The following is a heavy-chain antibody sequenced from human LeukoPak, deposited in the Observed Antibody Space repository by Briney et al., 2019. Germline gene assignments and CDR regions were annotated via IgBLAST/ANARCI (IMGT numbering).Heavy chain of an antibody. J-gene: IGHJ4*02. Sequence: ASVKVSCKASGYTFTNYGISWVQQAPGQGLEWMGWISGYNGHTNYAQKLQGRVTMTTDTSTSTAYMELRSLRSDDTAVYYCARGSTARYYYDSSGYYRGAFDYWGQGTLVTVSS. CDR1: GYTFTNYG. D-gene: IGHD3-22*01. V-gene: IGHV1-18*01. CDR2: ISGYNGHT. CDR3: ARGSTARYYYDSSGYYRGAFDY.